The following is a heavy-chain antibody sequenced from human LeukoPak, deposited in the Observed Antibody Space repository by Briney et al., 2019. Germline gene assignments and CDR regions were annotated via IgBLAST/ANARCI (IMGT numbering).Heavy chain of an antibody. V-gene: IGHV4-59*01. CDR2: IYYSGTT. D-gene: IGHD1-7*01. CDR3: ARGIWGYNWNYVAI. J-gene: IGHJ4*02. CDR1: GGSITGYY. Sequence: SETLSLTCAVSGGSITGYYWTWIRQPPGKGLEWIGYIYYSGTTNYNPSLKSRLTISVDTPKNQFSLKLTSVTPADTAVYYCARGIWGYNWNYVAIWGLGTLVTVSS.